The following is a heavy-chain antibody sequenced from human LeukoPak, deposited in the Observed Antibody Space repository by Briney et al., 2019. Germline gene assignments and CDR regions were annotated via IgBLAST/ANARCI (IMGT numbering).Heavy chain of an antibody. CDR1: GYSISSGYY. CDR3: ARGVVTASVAWFDP. CDR2: IYHSGST. D-gene: IGHD2-21*02. V-gene: IGHV4-38-2*02. J-gene: IGHJ5*02. Sequence: SETLSLTCTVSGYSISSGYYWGWIRQPPGKGLEWIGSIYHSGSTYYNPSLKSRVTISVDTSKNQFSLKLSSVTAADTAVYYCARGVVTASVAWFDPWGQGTLVTVSS.